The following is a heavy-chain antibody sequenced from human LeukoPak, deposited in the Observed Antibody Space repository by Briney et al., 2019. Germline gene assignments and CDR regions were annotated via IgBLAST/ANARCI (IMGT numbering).Heavy chain of an antibody. J-gene: IGHJ4*02. Sequence: PSETLSLTCTVSGGSISSSSYYRGWIRQPPGKGLEWIGSIYYSGSTYYNPSLKSRVTISVDTSKNQFSLKLSSVTAADTAVYYCARRYDYGDCIDYWGQGTLVTVSS. CDR1: GGSISSSSYY. D-gene: IGHD4-17*01. CDR2: IYYSGST. V-gene: IGHV4-39*01. CDR3: ARRYDYGDCIDY.